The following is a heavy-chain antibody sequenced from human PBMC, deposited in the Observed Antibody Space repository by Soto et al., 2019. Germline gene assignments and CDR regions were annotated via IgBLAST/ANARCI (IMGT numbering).Heavy chain of an antibody. CDR3: ASANCGGDCSYRHDRYYFES. V-gene: IGHV4-30-4*01. Sequence: QVQLQESGPGLVKPSQSLSLTCTVSGGSITSDDYYWSWIRQPPGRGLEWIGYIFYSGSTHYNPSLKSRFIISLDTSKKWVSLKLSSVTAADTAVYYCASANCGGDCSYRHDRYYFESWGQGTLVTVSS. D-gene: IGHD2-21*02. CDR2: IFYSGST. J-gene: IGHJ4*02. CDR1: GGSITSDDYY.